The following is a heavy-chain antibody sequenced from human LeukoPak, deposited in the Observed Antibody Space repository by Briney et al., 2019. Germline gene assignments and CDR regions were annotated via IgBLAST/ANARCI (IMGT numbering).Heavy chain of an antibody. Sequence: PGGSLRLSCAASGFTFDDYGMSWVRQAPGKGLEWVSGINWNGDRTGYADSVRGRFTISRDNAKNSLYLQMNSLRAEDTALYYCARKGYYDSGTYLDYWGQGTLVTVSS. V-gene: IGHV3-20*04. J-gene: IGHJ4*02. CDR2: INWNGDRT. D-gene: IGHD3-10*01. CDR1: GFTFDDYG. CDR3: ARKGYYDSGTYLDY.